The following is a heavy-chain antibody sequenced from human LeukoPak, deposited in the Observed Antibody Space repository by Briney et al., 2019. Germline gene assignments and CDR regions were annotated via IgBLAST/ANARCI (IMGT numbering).Heavy chain of an antibody. CDR3: ARGDSSSWSFKI. J-gene: IGHJ4*02. CDR1: GGSLSSSDHY. V-gene: IGHV4-30-4*01. D-gene: IGHD6-13*01. Sequence: KTSETLSLTCTVSGGSLSSSDHYWSWIRQPPGKGLVWIAYIYYSGTAYYNPSLKSRVSISVDTSKNQFSLKLSSVTAADTAVYYCARGDSSSWSFKIWGQGTLVTVSS. CDR2: IYYSGTA.